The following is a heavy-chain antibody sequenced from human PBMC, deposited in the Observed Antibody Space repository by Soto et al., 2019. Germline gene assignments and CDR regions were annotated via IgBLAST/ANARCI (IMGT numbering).Heavy chain of an antibody. CDR2: IIPIFGTA. V-gene: IGHV1-69*13. Sequence: GASVKVSCKASGGTFSSYAISWVRQAPGQGLEWMGGIIPIFGTANYAQKFQGRVTITADESTSTAYMELSSLRSEDTAVYYCAQGYCISTSCYGYYYYYGMDVWGQGTTVTVSS. CDR3: AQGYCISTSCYGYYYYYGMDV. D-gene: IGHD2-2*01. CDR1: GGTFSSYA. J-gene: IGHJ6*02.